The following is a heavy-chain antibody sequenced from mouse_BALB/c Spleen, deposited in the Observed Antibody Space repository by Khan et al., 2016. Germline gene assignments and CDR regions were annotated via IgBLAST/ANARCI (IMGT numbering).Heavy chain of an antibody. CDR1: GFAFSSYW. Sequence: QVQLQQSGAELVRPGSSVKISCKASGFAFSSYWMNWVKQRPGQGLEWIGQIYPGDGDTNYNGKFKGNATLTADKSSSTAYMQLSSLTSEDSAVYFGARGTPFANWGQGTLVTVSA. D-gene: IGHD2-14*01. J-gene: IGHJ3*01. CDR2: IYPGDGDT. CDR3: ARGTPFAN. V-gene: IGHV1-80*01.